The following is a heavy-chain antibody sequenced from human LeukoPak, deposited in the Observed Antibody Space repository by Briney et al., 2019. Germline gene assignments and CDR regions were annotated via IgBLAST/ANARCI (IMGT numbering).Heavy chain of an antibody. J-gene: IGHJ4*02. CDR2: ISAYNGNT. V-gene: IGHV1-18*01. CDR3: ARAYYAVVVYSGYDNPGKLDY. D-gene: IGHD5-12*01. Sequence: ASVKVSCKASGYTFTSYGISWVRQAPGQGLEWMGWISAYNGNTNYAQKLQGRITMTTDTSTSTAYMELRSLRSDDTAVYYCARAYYAVVVYSGYDNPGKLDYWGQGTLVTVSS. CDR1: GYTFTSYG.